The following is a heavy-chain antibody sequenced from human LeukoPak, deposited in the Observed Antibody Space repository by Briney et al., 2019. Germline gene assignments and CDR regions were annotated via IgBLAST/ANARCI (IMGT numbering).Heavy chain of an antibody. CDR1: GFTFSSYG. Sequence: GGSLRLSCAASGFTFSSYGMHWVRQAPGKGLEWVAVISYDGSNKYYADSVKGRFTISRDNSKNTLYLQMNSLRAEDTAVYYCAKEKGEMATIRSGFDCWGQGTLVTVSS. J-gene: IGHJ4*02. CDR3: AKEKGEMATIRSGFDC. V-gene: IGHV3-30*18. CDR2: ISYDGSNK. D-gene: IGHD5-24*01.